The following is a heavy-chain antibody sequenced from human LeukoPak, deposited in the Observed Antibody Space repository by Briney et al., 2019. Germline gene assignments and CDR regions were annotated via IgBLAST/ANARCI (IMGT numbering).Heavy chain of an antibody. D-gene: IGHD2-21*02. J-gene: IGHJ4*02. Sequence: GGSLRLSCSASGFTFSGYAMHWVRQAPGKGLEYVSAIGTNGGSTYYADSVKGRFTISRDNSKNTMYLQMSSLRAEDTAVYYCVKDQTVVVTAVLSDWGQGTLVTVSS. CDR3: VKDQTVVVTAVLSD. V-gene: IGHV3-64D*09. CDR1: GFTFSGYA. CDR2: IGTNGGST.